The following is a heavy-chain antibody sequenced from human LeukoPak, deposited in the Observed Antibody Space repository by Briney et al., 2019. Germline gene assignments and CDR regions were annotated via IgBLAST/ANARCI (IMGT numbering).Heavy chain of an antibody. Sequence: GGSLRLSCPASGFTFSSYWMSWVRQAPGKGLEWVANIKQDGSEKYYVDSVKGRFTISRDNAKNSLYLQMNSLRAEDTAVYYCARGQYSSSRKYYYYYMDVWGKGTTVTVSS. V-gene: IGHV3-7*01. CDR3: ARGQYSSSRKYYYYYMDV. CDR2: IKQDGSEK. CDR1: GFTFSSYW. D-gene: IGHD6-13*01. J-gene: IGHJ6*03.